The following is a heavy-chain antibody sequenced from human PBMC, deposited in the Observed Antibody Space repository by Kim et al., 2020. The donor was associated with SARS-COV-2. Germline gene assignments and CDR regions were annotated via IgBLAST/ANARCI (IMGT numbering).Heavy chain of an antibody. J-gene: IGHJ5*02. CDR3: ARLAKYCSGGSCYPTPWNWCDP. V-gene: IGHV5-51*01. CDR2: IYPGDSDT. D-gene: IGHD2-15*01. Sequence: GESLKISCKGSGYSFTSYWIGWVRQMPGKRLEWMGIIYPGDSDTRYSPSFQGQVTISADKSISTAYLQWSSLKASDTAMYFCARLAKYCSGGSCYPTPWNWCDPWGQGTLVTVSS. CDR1: GYSFTSYW.